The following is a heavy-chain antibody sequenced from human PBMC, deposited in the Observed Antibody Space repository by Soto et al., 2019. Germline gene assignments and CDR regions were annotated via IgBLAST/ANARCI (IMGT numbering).Heavy chain of an antibody. D-gene: IGHD1-1*01. J-gene: IGHJ4*02. CDR3: AKDKGVFNWATSYFDY. CDR1: GFTFSSYA. Sequence: GGSLRLSCAASGFTFSSYAMHWVRQAPGKGLEWVALTSYDGNNEYYTDSVKGRFTISRDNSKNTLFLQMNSPRPEDTAVYYCAKDKGVFNWATSYFDYWGQGALVTVSS. V-gene: IGHV3-30*18. CDR2: TSYDGNNE.